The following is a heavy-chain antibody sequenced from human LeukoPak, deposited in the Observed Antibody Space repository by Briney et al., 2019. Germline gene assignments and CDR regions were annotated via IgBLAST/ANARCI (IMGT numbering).Heavy chain of an antibody. Sequence: ASVKVSCKASGYTFTGYYMHWVRQAPGQGLEWMGWINPNSGGTNYAQKFQGRVTMARGTSISTAYMELSRLRSDDTAVYYCARVPLYYYYGMDVWGQGTTVTVSS. CDR1: GYTFTGYY. CDR3: ARVPLYYYYGMDV. V-gene: IGHV1-2*02. CDR2: INPNSGGT. J-gene: IGHJ6*02.